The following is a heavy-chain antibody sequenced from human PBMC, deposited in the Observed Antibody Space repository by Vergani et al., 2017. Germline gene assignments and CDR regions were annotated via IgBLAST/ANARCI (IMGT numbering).Heavy chain of an antibody. Sequence: VQLVESGGGVVQPGRSLRLSCAASGFTFSSYAMHWVRQAPGKGLEWVAVISYDGSNKYYADSVKGRFTISRDNSKNTLYLQMNSLRAEDTAVYYCARGKIYCSGGSCYSGGAFDIWGQGTMVTVSS. V-gene: IGHV3-30*04. CDR1: GFTFSSYA. J-gene: IGHJ3*02. CDR3: ARGKIYCSGGSCYSGGAFDI. CDR2: ISYDGSNK. D-gene: IGHD2-15*01.